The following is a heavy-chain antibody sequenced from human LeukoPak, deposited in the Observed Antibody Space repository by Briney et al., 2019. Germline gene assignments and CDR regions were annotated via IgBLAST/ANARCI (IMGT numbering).Heavy chain of an antibody. CDR1: GFTFTSSA. J-gene: IGHJ4*02. CDR3: AAMVEQWLVQSGGFDY. CDR2: IVVSSGNT. V-gene: IGHV1-58*01. D-gene: IGHD6-19*01. Sequence: SSVKVSCKASGFTFTSSAVQWVRQARGQRLEWIGWIVVSSGNTNYAQKFQERVTITRDMSTSTAYMELSSLRSEDTAVYYCAAMVEQWLVQSGGFDYWGQGTLVTVSS.